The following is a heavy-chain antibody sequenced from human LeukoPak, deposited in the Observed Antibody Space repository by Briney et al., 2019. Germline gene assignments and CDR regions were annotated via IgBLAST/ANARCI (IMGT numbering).Heavy chain of an antibody. CDR2: IYHSGST. Sequence: NPSETLSLTCTVSGYSISSGYYWGWIRQPPGKGLEWIGSIYHSGSTYYNPSLKSRVTISVDTSKNQFSLKLSSVTAADTAVYYCAREEYDSSGYRFDYWGQGTLVTVSS. CDR1: GYSISSGYY. D-gene: IGHD3-22*01. CDR3: AREEYDSSGYRFDY. J-gene: IGHJ4*02. V-gene: IGHV4-38-2*02.